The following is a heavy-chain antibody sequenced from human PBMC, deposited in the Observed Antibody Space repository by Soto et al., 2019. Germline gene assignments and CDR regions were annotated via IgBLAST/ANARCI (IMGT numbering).Heavy chain of an antibody. CDR2: ISGSGGST. CDR3: ANYGSGSPTIYYYYYMDV. D-gene: IGHD3-10*01. CDR1: GFTFSSYA. J-gene: IGHJ6*03. V-gene: IGHV3-23*01. Sequence: GGSLRLSCAASGFTFSSYAMSWVRQAPGKGLEWVSAISGSGGSTYYADSVKGRFTISRDNSKNTQYLQMNSLRAEDTAVYYCANYGSGSPTIYYYYYMDVWGKGTTVTVSS.